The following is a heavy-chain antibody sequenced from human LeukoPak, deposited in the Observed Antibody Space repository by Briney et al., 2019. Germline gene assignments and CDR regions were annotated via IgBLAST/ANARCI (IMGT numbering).Heavy chain of an antibody. J-gene: IGHJ4*02. Sequence: GGSLRLSCAASGFTFSSYAMSWVRQALGKGLEWVSAISGSGGSTYYADSVKGRFTISRDNSKNTLYLQMNSLRAEDTAVYYCVGTVVTRDFDYWGQGTLVTVSS. V-gene: IGHV3-23*01. CDR2: ISGSGGST. CDR1: GFTFSSYA. D-gene: IGHD4-23*01. CDR3: VGTVVTRDFDY.